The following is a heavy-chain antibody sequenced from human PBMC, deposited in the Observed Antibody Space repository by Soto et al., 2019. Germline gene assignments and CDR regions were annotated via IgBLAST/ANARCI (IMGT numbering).Heavy chain of an antibody. J-gene: IGHJ4*02. CDR2: INLNCGGT. CDR3: ASAPPYYGISGYLEV. CDR1: GHYFSGYY. D-gene: IGHD3-22*01. V-gene: IGHV1-2*02. Sequence: QVQLVQSGAEVKKTGASVKVSCEAPGHYFSGYYMYWVRQSPGHGLEWMGWINLNCGGTNYAQKVQGMVTMTRDTTITTGYIDLRGLTSDDTVVYYCASAPPYYGISGYLEVWGLGTVVTASS.